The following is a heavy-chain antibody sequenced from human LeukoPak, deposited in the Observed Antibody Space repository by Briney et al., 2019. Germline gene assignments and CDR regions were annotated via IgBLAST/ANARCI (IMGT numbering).Heavy chain of an antibody. CDR2: INPNSGGT. J-gene: IGHJ6*02. Sequence: GASVKVSCKASGYTFTGYYMHWVRQAPGHGLEWKGWINPNSGGTNYAQKFQGWVTMTRDTSVSTAYMELSRLRSDDTAVYYCARELRDCSSTSWYYYYYGMDVWGQGTTVTVSS. CDR3: ARELRDCSSTSWYYYYYGMDV. CDR1: GYTFTGYY. D-gene: IGHD2-2*01. V-gene: IGHV1-2*04.